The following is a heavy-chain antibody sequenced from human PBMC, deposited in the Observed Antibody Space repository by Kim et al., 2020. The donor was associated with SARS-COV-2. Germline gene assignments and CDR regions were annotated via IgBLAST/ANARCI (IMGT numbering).Heavy chain of an antibody. CDR1: GFSFTAYA. J-gene: IGHJ4*02. CDR3: ARSPVPTGLYIDY. Sequence: GGSLRLSCAASGFSFTAYAMSWVRQAPGKGLEWVSTISGHGGTIYYGDSVKGRFTISRENSNNTVYLHMNSLTHEDTAVYFCARSPVPTGLYIDYWGRGTLVTVS. D-gene: IGHD4-17*01. CDR2: ISGHGGTI. V-gene: IGHV3-23*01.